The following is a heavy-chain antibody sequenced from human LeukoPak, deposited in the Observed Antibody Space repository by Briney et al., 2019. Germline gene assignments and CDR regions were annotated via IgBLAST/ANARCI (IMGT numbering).Heavy chain of an antibody. J-gene: IGHJ4*02. CDR2: INHSGST. Sequence: SETLSLTCAVYGGSFSGYYWSWIRQPPGKGLEWIVEINHSGSTNYNPSLKSRVTISVDTSKNQFSLKLSSVTAADTAVYYCARMRNVLRFLEWLPYIDYWGQGTLVTVSS. V-gene: IGHV4-34*01. CDR3: ARMRNVLRFLEWLPYIDY. CDR1: GGSFSGYY. D-gene: IGHD3-3*01.